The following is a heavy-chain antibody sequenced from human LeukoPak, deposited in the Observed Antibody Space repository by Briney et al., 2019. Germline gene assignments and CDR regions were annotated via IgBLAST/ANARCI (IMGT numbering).Heavy chain of an antibody. CDR1: GFTFSSYA. V-gene: IGHV3-30*04. CDR2: ISYDGSNK. D-gene: IGHD2-8*01. CDR3: ARDYEVYAKFLADY. Sequence: GGSPRLSCAASGFTFSSYAMHWVRQAPGKGLEWVAVISYDGSNKYYADSVKGRFTISRDNSKNTLYLQMNSLRAEDTAVYYCARDYEVYAKFLADYWGQGTLVTVSS. J-gene: IGHJ4*02.